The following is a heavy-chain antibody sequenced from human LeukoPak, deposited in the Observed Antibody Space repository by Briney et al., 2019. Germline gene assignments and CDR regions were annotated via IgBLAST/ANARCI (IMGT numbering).Heavy chain of an antibody. CDR2: IWSDGNNR. V-gene: IGHV3-30*02. CDR3: AKDPGASVSGFYMDV. CDR1: GFTFRNYG. J-gene: IGHJ6*03. Sequence: PGGSLRLSCAASGFTFRNYGMHWVRQATGKGLEWVSFIWSDGNNRFYADSVKGRFTISRDNSKNMLYLQMYTLRAEDTALYYCAKDPGASVSGFYMDVWGKGTTVIVSS. D-gene: IGHD2-8*02.